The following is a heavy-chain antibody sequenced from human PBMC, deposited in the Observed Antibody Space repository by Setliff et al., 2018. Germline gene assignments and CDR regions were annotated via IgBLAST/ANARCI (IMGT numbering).Heavy chain of an antibody. J-gene: IGHJ4*02. CDR3: WHYGSGSYYNHPSDY. CDR1: GYSISSGYY. D-gene: IGHD3-10*01. Sequence: PSETLSLTCTVSGYSISSGYYWGWIRQPPGKGLEWIGSIYHSGSTYYNPSLKSRVTISVDTSKNQFSLKLSSVTAAATAVYYCWHYGSGSYYNHPSDYWGQGTLVTVSS. CDR2: IYHSGST. V-gene: IGHV4-38-2*02.